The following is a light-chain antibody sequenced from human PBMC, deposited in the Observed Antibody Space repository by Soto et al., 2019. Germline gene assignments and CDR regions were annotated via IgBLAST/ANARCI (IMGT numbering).Light chain of an antibody. V-gene: IGLV1-40*01. J-gene: IGLJ2*01. CDR3: QSYDSSLSGGDVV. Sequence: QAVVTQPPSVSGAPGQRVTISCTGSSSNIGAGYYVHWYQQLPGTAPKLLIYGNSNRPSGVPDRFSGSKSGTSASLAITGLQAEDEADYYCQSYDSSLSGGDVVFGGGTKVTVL. CDR1: SSNIGAGYY. CDR2: GNS.